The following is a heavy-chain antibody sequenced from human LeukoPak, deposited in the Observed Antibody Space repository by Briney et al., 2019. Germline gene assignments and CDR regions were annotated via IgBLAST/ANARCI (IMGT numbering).Heavy chain of an antibody. CDR1: GFTFSSYE. Sequence: GGSLRLSCAASGFTFSSYEMNWVRQAPGKGLAWVSYISSSGSTIYYADSVKGRFTISRDNAKNSVYLQMNSLRAEDTAMYYCARWYDYDSKGYSYYFDYWGQGTLVTVSS. CDR3: ARWYDYDSKGYSYYFDY. CDR2: ISSSGSTI. J-gene: IGHJ4*02. V-gene: IGHV3-48*03. D-gene: IGHD3-22*01.